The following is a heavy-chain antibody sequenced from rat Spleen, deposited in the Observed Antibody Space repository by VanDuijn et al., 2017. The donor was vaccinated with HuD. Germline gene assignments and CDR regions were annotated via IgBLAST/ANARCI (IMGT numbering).Heavy chain of an antibody. V-gene: IGHV5-31*01. CDR3: AVAGYGY. Sequence: EVQLVESGGGLVQPGRSLKLSCVASGFTFNNYWMTWIRQAPGKGLEWVASITNTGGNIYYPDSVKGRFTVSRDNAESIVYLQMNSLKSEDTATYYCAVAGYGYWGQGVMVTVSS. CDR1: GFTFNNYW. CDR2: ITNTGGNI. J-gene: IGHJ2*01. D-gene: IGHD1-7*01.